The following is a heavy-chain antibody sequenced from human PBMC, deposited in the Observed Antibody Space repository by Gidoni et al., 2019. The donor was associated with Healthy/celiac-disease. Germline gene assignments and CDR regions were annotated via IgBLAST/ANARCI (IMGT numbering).Heavy chain of an antibody. CDR2: ISGSGGST. V-gene: IGHV3-23*01. CDR1: VFTFSSYA. D-gene: IGHD3-3*01. Sequence: EVQLLESGGGLVQPGGSLRLSCAASVFTFSSYAMSWVRQAPGKGLEWVSAISGSGGSTYYADSVKGRFTISRDNSKNTLYLQMNSLRAEDTAVYYCAKGGLYYDFWCMDVWGQGTTVTVSS. J-gene: IGHJ6*02. CDR3: AKGGLYYDFWCMDV.